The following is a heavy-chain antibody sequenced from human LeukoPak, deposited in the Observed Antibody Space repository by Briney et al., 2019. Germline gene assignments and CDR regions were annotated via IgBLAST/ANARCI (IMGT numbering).Heavy chain of an antibody. Sequence: GASVKVSCKASGYTFTSYFIHWVRQAPGQGPEWVGIVHPSGGSTSYAEKFQGRVTMTSDTSTSTVCMELSSLGSEDTAVYYCAREVQDILTVYPFLDPWGQGTLVTVSS. V-gene: IGHV1-46*01. CDR2: VHPSGGST. J-gene: IGHJ5*02. CDR3: AREVQDILTVYPFLDP. D-gene: IGHD3-9*01. CDR1: GYTFTSYF.